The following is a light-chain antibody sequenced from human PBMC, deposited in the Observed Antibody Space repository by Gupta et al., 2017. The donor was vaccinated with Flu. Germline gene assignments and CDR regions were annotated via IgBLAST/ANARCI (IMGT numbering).Light chain of an antibody. J-gene: IGLJ3*02. Sequence: QSALTQPASVSGSPGQSITISCTGTSSDVGSYNLVSWYQQHPGKAPKLMIYEGSKRPSGVSNRFSGSKSGNTASRTISGLQAEDEADDYCCSYAGSSTFRVFGGGTKLTVL. CDR2: EGS. V-gene: IGLV2-23*03. CDR1: SSDVGSYNL. CDR3: CSYAGSSTFRV.